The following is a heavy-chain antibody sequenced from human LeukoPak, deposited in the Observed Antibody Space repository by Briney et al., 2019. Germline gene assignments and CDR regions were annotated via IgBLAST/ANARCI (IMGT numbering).Heavy chain of an antibody. CDR1: GFTFSSYS. Sequence: PGESLRLSCAASGFTFSSYSMNWVRQAPGKGLQWLSGISASGDVTFHADRVKGRFAISRDNSKNTLYLQMTGLRAGDTAEYYCAKSLFTSATGTGRAFLIWGQGTMVTVSS. V-gene: IGHV3-23*01. CDR3: AKSLFTSATGTGRAFLI. D-gene: IGHD1-1*01. CDR2: ISASGDVT. J-gene: IGHJ3*02.